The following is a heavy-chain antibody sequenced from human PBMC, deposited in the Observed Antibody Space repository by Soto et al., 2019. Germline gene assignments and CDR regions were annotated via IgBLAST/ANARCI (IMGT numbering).Heavy chain of an antibody. V-gene: IGHV3-21*01. D-gene: IGHD2-2*01. CDR2: ISSSSSYI. CDR1: GFTFSSYS. J-gene: IGHJ5*02. CDR3: ARGGQYQLPFRWFDP. Sequence: EVQLVESGGGLVKPGGSLRLSCAASGFTFSSYSMNWVRQAPGKGLEWVSSISSSSSYIYYADSVKGRFTISRDNAKNSLYLQMNSLRAEDTAVYYCARGGQYQLPFRWFDPWGQGTLVTVSS.